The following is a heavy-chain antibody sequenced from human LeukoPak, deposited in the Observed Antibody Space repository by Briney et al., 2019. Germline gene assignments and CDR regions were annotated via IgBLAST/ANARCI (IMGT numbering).Heavy chain of an antibody. CDR2: IKRDGSEK. D-gene: IGHD6-13*01. V-gene: IGHV3-7*03. J-gene: IGHJ4*02. Sequence: PGGSLRLSCAASGFTFSSYWMSWVRQAPGKGLEWVANIKRDGSEKYYVDSVKGRFTISRDNAKHSLYLQMNSLRAEDTAVYYCAKDFLYSSSFPYYFDYWGQGTLVTVSS. CDR1: GFTFSSYW. CDR3: AKDFLYSSSFPYYFDY.